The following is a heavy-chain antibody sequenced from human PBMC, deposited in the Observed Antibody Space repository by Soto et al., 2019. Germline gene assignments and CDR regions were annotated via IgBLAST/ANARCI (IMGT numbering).Heavy chain of an antibody. D-gene: IGHD2-15*01. CDR2: IYWDDDK. Sequence: QITLKESGPTLVKPTQTLTLTCTFSGFSLSTSGVGVGWIRQPPGKALEWLALIYWDDDKRYSPSLKSRLTITKDTSKNPVVLTMTNMDPVDTATYYCAHSCSGGSCYPNYYYGMDVWGQGTTVTVSS. V-gene: IGHV2-5*02. CDR1: GFSLSTSGVG. CDR3: AHSCSGGSCYPNYYYGMDV. J-gene: IGHJ6*02.